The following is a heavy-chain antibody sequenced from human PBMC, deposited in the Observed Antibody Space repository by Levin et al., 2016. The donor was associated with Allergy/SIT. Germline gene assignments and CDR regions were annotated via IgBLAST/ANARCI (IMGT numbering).Heavy chain of an antibody. CDR1: GFSLSSDG. V-gene: IGHV3-74*01. J-gene: IGHJ6*02. Sequence: GESLKISCAASGFSLSSDGMDWVRQAPGKGLVWVSFISFDGRTTTYADSVKGRFTISRDIAKNTLYLQMNSLRAEDTAVYYCARGRHYAMDVWGQGTAVTVSS. CDR3: ARGRHYAMDV. CDR2: ISFDGRTT.